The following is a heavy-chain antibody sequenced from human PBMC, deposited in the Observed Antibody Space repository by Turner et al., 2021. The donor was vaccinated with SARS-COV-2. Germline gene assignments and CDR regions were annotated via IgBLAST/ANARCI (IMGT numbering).Heavy chain of an antibody. V-gene: IGHV4-39*01. D-gene: IGHD6-13*01. CDR2: FYYSGST. CDR3: ARHWEVAAAAYLARFDP. Sequence: QLQLQESGPGLVKPSATLSLTCTVSGGSISSSSYYWGWIRQPPGKGLEWIGSFYYSGSTYDNPSLKSRVTIAVDTSKNQFSLKLTSVTAADTAVYFCARHWEVAAAAYLARFDPWGQGTLVTVSS. J-gene: IGHJ5*02. CDR1: GGSISSSSYY.